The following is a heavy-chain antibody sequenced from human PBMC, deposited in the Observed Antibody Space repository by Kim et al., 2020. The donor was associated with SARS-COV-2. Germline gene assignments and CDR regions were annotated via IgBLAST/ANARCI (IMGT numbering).Heavy chain of an antibody. Sequence: SETLSLTCNVSGGSISSTSYYWAWIRQSPGKGLEWIATIYHTGTGYFNPPLTSRVTISVDTSKNQFSLRLRSVTAADTAVYYCASPHDSSGSLDSWGQGTLVTVSS. V-gene: IGHV4-39*07. J-gene: IGHJ4*02. CDR3: ASPHDSSGSLDS. CDR1: GGSISSTSYY. CDR2: IYHTGTG. D-gene: IGHD3-22*01.